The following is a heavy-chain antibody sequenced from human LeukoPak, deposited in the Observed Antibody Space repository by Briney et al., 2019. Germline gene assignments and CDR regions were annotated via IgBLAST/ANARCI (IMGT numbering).Heavy chain of an antibody. J-gene: IGHJ4*02. Sequence: GGSLRLSCAPSGFTFSSTNMGWGRQAPGKGQDGASVRRPDGTTYSAESVKRTFTISKDNSQNTLYHEMNPLRVEVTAVYYCAMCSSALYAVYWGQGTLVTVST. CDR3: AMCSSALYAVY. V-gene: IGHV3-66*01. D-gene: IGHD6-19*01. CDR1: GFTFSSTN. CDR2: RRPDGTT.